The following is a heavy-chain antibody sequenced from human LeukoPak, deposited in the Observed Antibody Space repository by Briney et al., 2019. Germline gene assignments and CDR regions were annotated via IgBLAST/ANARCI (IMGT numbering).Heavy chain of an antibody. CDR1: GFTFSSYA. V-gene: IGHV3-30-3*01. Sequence: GGSLRLSCAASGFTFSSYAMHWVRQAPGKGLEWVAVISYDGSNKYYADSVKGRFTIPRDNSKNTLYLQMNSLRAEDTAVYYRAGSGGFDYWGQGTLVTVSS. CDR3: AGSGGFDY. CDR2: ISYDGSNK. J-gene: IGHJ4*02. D-gene: IGHD3-3*01.